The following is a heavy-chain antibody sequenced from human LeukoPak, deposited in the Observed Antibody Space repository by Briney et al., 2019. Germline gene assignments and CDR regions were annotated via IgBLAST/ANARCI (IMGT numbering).Heavy chain of an antibody. D-gene: IGHD5-24*01. V-gene: IGHV3-7*01. Sequence: GGSLRLSCVGSGFTFSDYWMSWVRQAPGKGLEWVANIKQDGSEKDYVDALKGRFTISRDNAKNSLYLQMNSLRAEDAAVYYCARWLELMRNFDWWGQGTLVTVSS. CDR2: IKQDGSEK. CDR1: GFTFSDYW. CDR3: ARWLELMRNFDW. J-gene: IGHJ4*02.